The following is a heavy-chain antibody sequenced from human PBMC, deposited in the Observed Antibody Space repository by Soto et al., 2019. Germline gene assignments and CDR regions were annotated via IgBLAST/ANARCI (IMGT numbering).Heavy chain of an antibody. CDR2: IRQDGSER. J-gene: IGHJ4*02. D-gene: IGHD5-12*01. CDR1: GFSFSNYW. CDR3: ARESAYSGYDFDY. V-gene: IGHV3-7*04. Sequence: GSLRLSCAASGFSFSNYWMSWVRQAPGKGLEWVANIRQDGSERYYVDSVKGRFTISRDNTKNSLYLQMNSLRVDYTAVYYCARESAYSGYDFDYWGQGTLVTVSS.